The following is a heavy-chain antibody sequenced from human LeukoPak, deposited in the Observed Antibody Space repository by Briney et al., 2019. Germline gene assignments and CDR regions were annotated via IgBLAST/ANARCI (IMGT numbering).Heavy chain of an antibody. CDR2: ISSSGSTI. J-gene: IGHJ4*02. CDR1: GFTFSDYY. D-gene: IGHD3-22*01. V-gene: IGHV3-11*01. Sequence: GGSPRLSCAASGFTFSDYYMSWIRQAPGKGLEWVSYISSSGSTIYYADSVKGRFTISRDNAKNSLYLQMNSLRAEDTAVYYCASLKYYYDSSGYYGDYWGQGTLVTVSS. CDR3: ASLKYYYDSSGYYGDY.